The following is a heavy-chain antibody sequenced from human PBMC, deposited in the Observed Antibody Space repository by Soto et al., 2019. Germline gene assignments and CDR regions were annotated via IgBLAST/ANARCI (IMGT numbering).Heavy chain of an antibody. CDR1: GFTFSSYE. D-gene: IGHD1-7*01. Sequence: GGSLRLSCAASGFTFSSYEMNWVRQAPGKGLEWVSYISSSGSTIYYADSVKGRFTISRDNAKNSLYLQMNSLRAEDAAVYYCAKSWNLVGNAFDIWGQGTMVTVSS. V-gene: IGHV3-48*03. J-gene: IGHJ3*02. CDR3: AKSWNLVGNAFDI. CDR2: ISSSGSTI.